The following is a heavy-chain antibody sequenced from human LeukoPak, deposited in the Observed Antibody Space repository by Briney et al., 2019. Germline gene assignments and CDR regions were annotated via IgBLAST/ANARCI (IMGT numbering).Heavy chain of an antibody. J-gene: IGHJ4*02. CDR1: GFTSSSYT. D-gene: IGHD2-21*01. CDR3: ARGGGYCGGDCYGIDY. V-gene: IGHV3-21*01. CDR2: ISGTSSYT. Sequence: GGSLRLSCAASGFTSSSYTMKWVRQAPGKGLEWVSSISGTSSYTYYGDSVQGRFTVSRDNAKNSLYLQMNSLKAEDTAVYYCARGGGYCGGDCYGIDYWGQGALVTVSS.